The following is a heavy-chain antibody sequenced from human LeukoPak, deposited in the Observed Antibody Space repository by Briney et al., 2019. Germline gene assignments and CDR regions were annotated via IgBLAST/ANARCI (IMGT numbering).Heavy chain of an antibody. J-gene: IGHJ6*02. D-gene: IGHD2-2*01. Sequence: GGSLRLSCAASGFTFSSYGMSWVRQAPGKGLEWVSSISATGGKIYYADSVKGRFTISRDNSRSTLYLEMNSLRGDDTAVYYCAKGSCSRTSSSCSLAYYYIMDVWGQGTTVTVSS. CDR3: AKGSCSRTSSSCSLAYYYIMDV. CDR2: ISATGGKI. V-gene: IGHV3-23*01. CDR1: GFTFSSYG.